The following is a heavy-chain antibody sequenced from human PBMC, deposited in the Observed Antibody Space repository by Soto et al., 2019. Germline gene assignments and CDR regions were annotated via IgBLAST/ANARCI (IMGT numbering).Heavy chain of an antibody. CDR3: AREDRYCISTSWCYADYTRNWFDP. Sequence: QVQLVQSGAEVKKPGSSVKVSCKASGGTFSSYAISWVRQAPGQGLEWMGGIIPIFGTANYAQKFQGRVKINAEESTSTAYMELSSLRSEDTAVYYCAREDRYCISTSWCYADYTRNWFDPWGQGTLVTVSS. CDR2: IIPIFGTA. D-gene: IGHD2-2*01. V-gene: IGHV1-69*12. J-gene: IGHJ5*02. CDR1: GGTFSSYA.